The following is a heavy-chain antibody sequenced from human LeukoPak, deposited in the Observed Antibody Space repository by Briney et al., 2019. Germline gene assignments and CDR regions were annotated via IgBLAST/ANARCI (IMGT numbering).Heavy chain of an antibody. V-gene: IGHV3-74*01. CDR2: INSDGSWT. J-gene: IGHJ4*02. CDR3: VSFYETY. CDR1: GNYW. D-gene: IGHD2-2*01. Sequence: GGSLRLSCAASGNYWMHWVRQAAGKGLVWVSHINSDGSWTSYADSVKGRFTISKDNAKNTVYLQMNNLRAEDTAVYYCVSFYETYWGRGTLVTVSS.